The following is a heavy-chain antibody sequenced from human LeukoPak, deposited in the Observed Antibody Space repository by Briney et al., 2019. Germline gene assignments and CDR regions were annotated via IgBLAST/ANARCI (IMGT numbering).Heavy chain of an antibody. CDR3: AREPYGDHVDY. CDR2: IYYSGST. D-gene: IGHD4-17*01. V-gene: IGHV4-59*01. Sequence: SETLSLTCTVSGGSISSYYWSWIRQPPGKGLEWIGYIYYSGSTNYNPSLTSRVTISVDTSKNQFSLKLSSVTAADTAVYYCAREPYGDHVDYWGQGTLVTVSS. CDR1: GGSISSYY. J-gene: IGHJ4*02.